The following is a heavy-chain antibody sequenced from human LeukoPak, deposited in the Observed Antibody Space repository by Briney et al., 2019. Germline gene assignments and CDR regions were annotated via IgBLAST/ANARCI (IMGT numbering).Heavy chain of an antibody. CDR2: IYPGDSDT. V-gene: IGHV5-51*01. J-gene: IGHJ4*02. CDR1: GYSFTSYW. D-gene: IGHD2-15*01. CDR3: ARPYCSGGSCYSFSFDY. Sequence: GESLKISCKGSGYSFTSYWIGWVRQMPGKGLEWMGIIYPGDSDTRYSPSFQGQVTISADKSISTTYLQWSGLKASDTAMYYCARPYCSGGSCYSFSFDYWGQGTLVTVSS.